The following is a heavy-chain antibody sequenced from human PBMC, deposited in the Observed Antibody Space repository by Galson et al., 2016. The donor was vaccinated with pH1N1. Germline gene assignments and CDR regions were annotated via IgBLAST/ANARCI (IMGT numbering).Heavy chain of an antibody. D-gene: IGHD7-27*01. J-gene: IGHJ4*02. V-gene: IGHV1-46*03. Sequence: SVKVSCEASGYIFTSDYFHWVRQAPGQGLEWMGVIDPSNGGTAFAQKLQGLVTMTRDTSTSTVYMELRGLKSEDTAVYYCIRDLGRLRDFWGQGTLVTVSS. CDR1: GYIFTSDY. CDR2: IDPSNGGT. CDR3: IRDLGRLRDF.